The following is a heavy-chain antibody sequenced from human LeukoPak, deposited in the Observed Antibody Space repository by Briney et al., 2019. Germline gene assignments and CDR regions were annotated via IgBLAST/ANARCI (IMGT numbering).Heavy chain of an antibody. CDR3: GRGDY. CDR2: IYYSGST. J-gene: IGHJ4*02. Sequence: SETLSLTCTVSGGSISSYYWSWIRQPPGKGLEWIGYIYYSGSTNYNPSLKSRVTISVDKSKIQFSLKHSSVTALHTAVYYCGRGDYWGQGTLGTVSS. D-gene: IGHD3-10*01. CDR1: GGSISSYY. V-gene: IGHV4-59*08.